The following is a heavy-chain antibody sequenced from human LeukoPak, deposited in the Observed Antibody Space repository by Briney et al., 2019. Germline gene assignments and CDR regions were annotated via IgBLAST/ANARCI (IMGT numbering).Heavy chain of an antibody. CDR1: GFSFSDAW. Sequence: GGSLRLSCAASGFSFSDAWMSWVRQIPGKGLEWVGRIESKTDGGTTDYAAPVKGRFTISRDDSTNTLYLQMNSPKSEATAVYYCTTYGSGRKFDYWGQGILVTVSS. J-gene: IGHJ4*02. CDR3: TTYGSGRKFDY. V-gene: IGHV3-15*04. CDR2: IESKTDGGTT. D-gene: IGHD3-10*01.